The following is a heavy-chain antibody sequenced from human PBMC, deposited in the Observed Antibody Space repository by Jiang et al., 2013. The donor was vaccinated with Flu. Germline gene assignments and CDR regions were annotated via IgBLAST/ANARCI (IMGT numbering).Heavy chain of an antibody. CDR1: GGSISSSSYY. CDR2: IYYSGST. J-gene: IGHJ1*01. CDR3: ARIYGDYVPEYFQH. D-gene: IGHD4-17*01. Sequence: GPGLVKPSETLSLTCTVSGGSISSSSYYWGWIRQPPGKGLEWIGSIYYSGSTYYNPSLKSRVTISVDTSKNQFSLKLSSVTAADTAVYYCARIYGDYVPEYFQHWGQGTLVTVSS. V-gene: IGHV4-39*01.